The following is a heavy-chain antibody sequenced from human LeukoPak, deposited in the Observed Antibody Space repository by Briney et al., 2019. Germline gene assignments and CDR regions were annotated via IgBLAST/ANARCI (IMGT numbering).Heavy chain of an antibody. D-gene: IGHD3-16*02. V-gene: IGHV4-39*07. CDR2: IYYSGST. CDR1: GGSISSGSYY. J-gene: IGHJ5*02. CDR3: ARDRGDYVWGSYRHRNWFDP. Sequence: PSQTLSLTCTVSGGSISSGSYYWGWIRQPPGKGLEWIGSIYYSGSTYYNPSLKSRVTISVDTSKNQFSLKLSSVTAADTAVYYCARDRGDYVWGSYRHRNWFDPWGQGTLVTVSS.